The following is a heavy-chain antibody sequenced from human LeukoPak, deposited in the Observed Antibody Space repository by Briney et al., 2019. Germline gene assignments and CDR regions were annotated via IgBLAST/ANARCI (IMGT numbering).Heavy chain of an antibody. CDR2: IYTTGNT. CDR1: GFTGSSNS. Sequence: GGSLRLSCTVSGFTGSSNSMSWVRQAPGKGLEWVSFIYTTGNTHNSDSVKGRFTISRGSSKNTLYLQMNSLRAEDTAVYYCAGRAGDYSHPYDYWGQGTLVTVS. J-gene: IGHJ4*02. CDR3: AGRAGDYSHPYDY. V-gene: IGHV3-53*01. D-gene: IGHD3-22*01.